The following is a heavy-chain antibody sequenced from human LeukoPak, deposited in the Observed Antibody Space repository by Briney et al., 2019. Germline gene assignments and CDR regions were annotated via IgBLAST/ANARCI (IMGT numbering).Heavy chain of an antibody. CDR2: IYYSGST. D-gene: IGHD5-18*01. J-gene: IGHJ6*02. CDR1: GGSISSGGYY. V-gene: IGHV4-31*03. CDR3: ASSPGGYSYGPTAYYYYYGMDV. Sequence: PSETLSLTCTVSGGSISSGGYYWSWIRQHPGKGLEWIGYIYYSGSTYHNPSLKSRVTISEDTSKNQFSLKLSSVTAADTAVYYCASSPGGYSYGPTAYYYYYGMDVWGQGTTVTVSS.